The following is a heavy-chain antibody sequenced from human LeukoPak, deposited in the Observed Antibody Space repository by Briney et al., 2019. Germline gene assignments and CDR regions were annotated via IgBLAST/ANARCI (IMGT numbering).Heavy chain of an antibody. D-gene: IGHD2-21*02. CDR1: AFTSSSYA. J-gene: IGHJ4*02. Sequence: GGSLRLSCAASAFTSSSYAMSWVRQAPGKGLEWVSAISGSGGSTYYADSVKGRFTISRDNSKNTLYLQMNSLRAEDTAVYYCAKPHIVVVTAIMYDYWGQGTLVTVSS. CDR2: ISGSGGST. V-gene: IGHV3-23*01. CDR3: AKPHIVVVTAIMYDY.